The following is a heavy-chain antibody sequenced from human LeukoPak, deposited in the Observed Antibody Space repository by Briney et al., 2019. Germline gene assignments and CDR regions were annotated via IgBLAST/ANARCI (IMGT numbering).Heavy chain of an antibody. CDR2: INPSGGST. V-gene: IGHV1-46*01. CDR3: ARSTPTDYYDSSGRNRGAFDI. Sequence: ASVKVSCKASGYTFTGYYMHWVRQAPGQGLEWMGIINPSGGSTSYAQKFQGRVTMTRDMSTSTVYMELSSLRSEDTAVYYCARSTPTDYYDSSGRNRGAFDIWGQGTMVTVSS. D-gene: IGHD3-22*01. J-gene: IGHJ3*02. CDR1: GYTFTGYY.